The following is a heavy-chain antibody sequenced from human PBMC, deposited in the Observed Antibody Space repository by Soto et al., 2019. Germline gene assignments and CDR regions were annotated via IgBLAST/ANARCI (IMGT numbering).Heavy chain of an antibody. CDR3: ARNMDYYYGRGSGNGHGV. D-gene: IGHD3-10*02. J-gene: IGHJ6*02. Sequence: QVRLVQSGAEVKEPGDSVRVSCEASGYTFTAYHIHWVRQAPGQGLEWMGWINPKFGDTGYAQDFQGRVSKTSDISISTVYMELSRLTSDDTAIYYCARNMDYYYGRGSGNGHGVWGQGTTVTVFS. V-gene: IGHV1-2*02. CDR1: GYTFTAYH. CDR2: INPKFGDT.